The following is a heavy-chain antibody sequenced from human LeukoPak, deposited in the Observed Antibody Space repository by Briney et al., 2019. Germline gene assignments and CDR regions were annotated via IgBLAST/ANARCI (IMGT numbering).Heavy chain of an antibody. CDR3: AKGYCSGGSCYRFDY. V-gene: IGHV3-74*01. Sequence: GGSLRLSCAASGFIFSSYWMHWVRQAPGKGPVWFSHINTDGSITDYADPVKGRFTISRDNAKNTLYLQMNSLRAEDTAVYYCAKGYCSGGSCYRFDYWGQGTLVTVSS. CDR1: GFIFSSYW. CDR2: INTDGSIT. J-gene: IGHJ4*02. D-gene: IGHD2-15*01.